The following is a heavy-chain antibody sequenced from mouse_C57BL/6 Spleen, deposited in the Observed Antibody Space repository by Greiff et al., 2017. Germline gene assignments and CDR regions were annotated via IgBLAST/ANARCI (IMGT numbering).Heavy chain of an antibody. CDR1: GYSFTGYY. D-gene: IGHD1-2*01. V-gene: IGHV1-42*01. CDR2: INPSTGGT. CDR3: ATRFVTRFDY. J-gene: IGHJ2*01. Sequence: VQLQQSGPELVKPGASVKISCKASGYSFTGYYMNWVKQSPEKSLEWIGEINPSTGGTTYNQKFKGKATLTVDKSSSTAYMKLKSLTSEDSAVXYCATRFVTRFDYWGQGTTLTVSS.